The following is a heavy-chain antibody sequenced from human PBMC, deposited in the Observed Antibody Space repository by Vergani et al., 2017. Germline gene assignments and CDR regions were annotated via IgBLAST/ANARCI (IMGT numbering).Heavy chain of an antibody. CDR2: ISSSSSYI. D-gene: IGHD6-13*01. CDR1: GFTFSSYS. Sequence: VQLVESGGGVVQPGRSLRLSCAASGFTFSSYSMNWVRQAPGKGLEWVSSISSSSSYIYYADSVKGRFTISRDNAKNSLYLQMNSLRAEDTAVYYCAREQLGYFDYWGQGTLVTVSS. J-gene: IGHJ4*02. CDR3: AREQLGYFDY. V-gene: IGHV3-21*01.